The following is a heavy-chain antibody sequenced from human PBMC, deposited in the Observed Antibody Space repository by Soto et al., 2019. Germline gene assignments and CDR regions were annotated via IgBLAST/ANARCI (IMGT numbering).Heavy chain of an antibody. V-gene: IGHV4-59*01. Sequence: SETLSLTCTVSGGSISSYYWSWIRQPPGKGLEWIGYIYYSGSTNYNPSLKSRVTISVDTSKNQFSLKLSSVTAADTAVYYCARGDRGTMVRGAFYYYYGMDVWGQGTTVTVSS. CDR1: GGSISSYY. CDR2: IYYSGST. J-gene: IGHJ6*02. CDR3: ARGDRGTMVRGAFYYYYGMDV. D-gene: IGHD3-10*01.